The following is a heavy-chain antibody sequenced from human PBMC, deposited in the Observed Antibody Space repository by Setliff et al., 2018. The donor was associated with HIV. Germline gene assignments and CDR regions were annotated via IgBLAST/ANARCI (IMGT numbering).Heavy chain of an antibody. CDR1: GFTFSSYP. Sequence: PGGSLRLSCATSGFTFSSYPIHWVRQAPGKGLEWVAVIAFDGSNKHYADSVKGRFTISRDNAKNSLYLQMNSLRAEDTAVYYCARDRESSSSWYFDLWGRGTLVTVSS. D-gene: IGHD6-13*01. V-gene: IGHV3-30*04. J-gene: IGHJ2*01. CDR3: ARDRESSSSWYFDL. CDR2: IAFDGSNK.